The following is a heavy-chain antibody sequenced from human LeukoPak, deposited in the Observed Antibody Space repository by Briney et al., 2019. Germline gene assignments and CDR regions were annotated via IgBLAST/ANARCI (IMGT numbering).Heavy chain of an antibody. D-gene: IGHD3-22*01. Sequence: PSETLSLNCAVYGGSLSGYYWSWIRQPPGKGLEWIGEINHSGSTNYKPSLKSRVTISVDTSKNQFSLQLSSVTAADTAVYYCARQGGLRLWDYYDSSGYIDYWGQGTLVTVSS. CDR1: GGSLSGYY. CDR2: INHSGST. V-gene: IGHV4-34*01. CDR3: ARQGGLRLWDYYDSSGYIDY. J-gene: IGHJ4*02.